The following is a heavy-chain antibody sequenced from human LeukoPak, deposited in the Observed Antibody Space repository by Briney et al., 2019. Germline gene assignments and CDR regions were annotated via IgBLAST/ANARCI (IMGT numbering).Heavy chain of an antibody. CDR2: IYSSGST. CDR3: ARGRIARLPYFDY. V-gene: IGHV4-39*07. Sequence: SETLSLTCTVSGASISGSGYYWGWIRQPPGKGLEWIGSIYSSGSTYYNASLQSRVTISIETSKNQISLRLNSVTAADTAVYHCARGRIARLPYFDYWGQGTLVTVSS. CDR1: GASISGSGYY. J-gene: IGHJ4*02. D-gene: IGHD5-18*01.